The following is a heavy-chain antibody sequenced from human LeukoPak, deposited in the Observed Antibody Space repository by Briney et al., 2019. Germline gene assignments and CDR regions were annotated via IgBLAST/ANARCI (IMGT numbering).Heavy chain of an antibody. CDR3: ARDEAHYGGNPYYFDY. CDR1: GYTFTSYG. V-gene: IGHV1-18*01. Sequence: ASVKVSCKASGYTFTSYGISWVRQAPGQGLEWMGWISAYNGNTNYAQKLQGRVTMTTDTSTSTAYMELRSLRSDDTAVYYCARDEAHYGGNPYYFDYWGQGTLVTVSS. D-gene: IGHD4-23*01. J-gene: IGHJ4*02. CDR2: ISAYNGNT.